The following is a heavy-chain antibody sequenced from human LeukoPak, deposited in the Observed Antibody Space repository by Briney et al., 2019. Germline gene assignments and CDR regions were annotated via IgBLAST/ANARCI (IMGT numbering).Heavy chain of an antibody. D-gene: IGHD6-13*01. CDR2: IWYDGNNK. V-gene: IGHV3-33*01. CDR3: ARDGLASIGLDM. CDR1: GFTLTGYG. Sequence: GRSLRLSCAASGFTLTGYGMHWVRQAPGKGLEWVAVIWYDGNNKYYVDSVKGRFTISRDTSKNTLYLQMNSLRGEDTAIYYCARDGLASIGLDMWGQGTVVTVCS. J-gene: IGHJ3*02.